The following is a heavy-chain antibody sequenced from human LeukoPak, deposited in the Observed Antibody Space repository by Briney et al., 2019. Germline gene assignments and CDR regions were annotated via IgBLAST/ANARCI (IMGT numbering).Heavy chain of an antibody. J-gene: IGHJ4*02. D-gene: IGHD3-10*01. Sequence: QSGGSLRLSCAASGFTFDDYTMHWVRQAPGKGLEWVSLISWDGGSTYYADSVKGRFTISRDNSKNSLYLQMNSLRTEDTALYYCAKFFSEQHYGSGNSGDYWGQGTLVTVSS. V-gene: IGHV3-43*01. CDR3: AKFFSEQHYGSGNSGDY. CDR1: GFTFDDYT. CDR2: ISWDGGST.